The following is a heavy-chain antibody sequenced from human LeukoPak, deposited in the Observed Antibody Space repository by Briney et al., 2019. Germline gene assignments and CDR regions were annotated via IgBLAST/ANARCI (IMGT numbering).Heavy chain of an antibody. J-gene: IGHJ4*02. CDR1: GYSFTNYW. CDR3: ARAEGHGAFDY. V-gene: IGHV5-51*01. D-gene: IGHD3-10*01. Sequence: GESLKISCKASGYSFTNYWIGWVRQMPGKGLEWMGIIYSGNSDIRYSPSFQGQVTISADNSISTAYLQWSSLKASDAAIYYCARAEGHGAFDYWGRGTLVTVSS. CDR2: IYSGNSDI.